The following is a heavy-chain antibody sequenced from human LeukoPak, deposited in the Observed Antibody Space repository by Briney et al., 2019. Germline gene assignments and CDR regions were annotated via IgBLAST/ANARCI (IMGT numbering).Heavy chain of an antibody. Sequence: SETLSLTCTVSGGSISSYYWSWIRQSPGKGLEWIGYIYYSGSTNYNPSLKSRVTISVDTSKNQFSLKLSSVTAADTAVYYCARDYYDSSGFHRTFDIWGQGTMVTVSS. D-gene: IGHD3-22*01. CDR2: IYYSGST. CDR1: GGSISSYY. CDR3: ARDYYDSSGFHRTFDI. J-gene: IGHJ3*02. V-gene: IGHV4-59*01.